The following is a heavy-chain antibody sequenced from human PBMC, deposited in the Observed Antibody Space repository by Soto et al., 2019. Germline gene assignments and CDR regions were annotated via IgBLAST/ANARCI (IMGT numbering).Heavy chain of an antibody. CDR2: INTDGGGT. Sequence: ASVKVSCKASGYTFTDYYIHWVRQAPGQGLEWLGWINTDGGGTNYARKFEGSVTMTRDTSINTVYLEVNGLTSDDMAIYSCARXIYIAAAGTAYDYWGQ. CDR3: ARXIYIAAAGTAYDY. J-gene: IGHJ4*01. V-gene: IGHV1-2*04. CDR1: GYTFTDYY. D-gene: IGHD6-13*01.